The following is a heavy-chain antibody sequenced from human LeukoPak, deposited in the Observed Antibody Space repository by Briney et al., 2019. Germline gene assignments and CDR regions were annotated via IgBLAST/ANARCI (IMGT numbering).Heavy chain of an antibody. CDR3: ARVAVGATRDWFDP. CDR1: GGTFSSYA. V-gene: IGHV1-69*05. CDR2: IIPIFGTA. Sequence: SVNVSCKASGGTFSSYAISWVRQAPGQGLEWMGGIIPIFGTANYAQKFQGRVTITTDESTSTAYMGLSSLRSEDTGVYYCARVAVGATRDWFDPWGQGTLVTVSS. J-gene: IGHJ5*02. D-gene: IGHD1-26*01.